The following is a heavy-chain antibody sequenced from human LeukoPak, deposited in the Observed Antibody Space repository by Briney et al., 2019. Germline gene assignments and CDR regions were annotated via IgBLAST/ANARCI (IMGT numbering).Heavy chain of an antibody. CDR1: GYTLTGYY. CDR2: INPNSGGT. CDR3: ARYRASIAARPDY. J-gene: IGHJ4*02. V-gene: IGHV1-2*02. Sequence: ASVKVSCKASGYTLTGYYMHWVRQAPGQGLEWMGWINPNSGGTNYAQKFQGRVTMTRDTSISTAYMELSRLRSDDTAVYYCARYRASIAARPDYWGQGTLVTVSS. D-gene: IGHD6-6*01.